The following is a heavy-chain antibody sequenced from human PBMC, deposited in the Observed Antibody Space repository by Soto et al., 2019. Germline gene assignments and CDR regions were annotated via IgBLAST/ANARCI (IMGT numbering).Heavy chain of an antibody. J-gene: IGHJ6*02. D-gene: IGHD2-15*01. CDR2: ISAYNGNT. V-gene: IGHV1-18*01. CDR1: GYTFTSYG. Sequence: ASVKVSCKASGYTFTSYGISWVRQAPGQGLEWMGWISAYNGNTNYAQKLQGRVTMTTDTSTSTAYMELRSLRSDDTAVYYCAGCRGSCYYYGMDVWGQGTTVTVSS. CDR3: AGCRGSCYYYGMDV.